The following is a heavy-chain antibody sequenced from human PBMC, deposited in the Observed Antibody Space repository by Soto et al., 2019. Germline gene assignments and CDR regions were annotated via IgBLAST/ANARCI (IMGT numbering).Heavy chain of an antibody. CDR2: ISYDGSNK. V-gene: IGHV3-30*18. Sequence: GGSLRLSCAASGFTFSIYGMHWVRQAPGKGLEWVAVISYDGSNKYYADSVKGRFTISRDDSKNTLYLQMNSLRAEDTAVYYCAKDIVATLYYYGMDVWGQGTTVTVSS. D-gene: IGHD5-12*01. CDR1: GFTFSIYG. J-gene: IGHJ6*02. CDR3: AKDIVATLYYYGMDV.